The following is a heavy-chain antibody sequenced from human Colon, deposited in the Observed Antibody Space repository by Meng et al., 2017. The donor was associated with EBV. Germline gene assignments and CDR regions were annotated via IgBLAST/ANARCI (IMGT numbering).Heavy chain of an antibody. CDR2: ISAYNGNT. Sequence: QVQLVQSGAWVKKPGASVKVSCEASGFIFTSYAISWVRQAPGQGLQYMGWISAYNGNTNYAQELQGRVTMTTDTSTSTAYMELRSLRFDDTAVYYCARFYCSSTSCPHVLFDYWGQGTLVTVSS. D-gene: IGHD2-2*01. V-gene: IGHV1-18*01. CDR3: ARFYCSSTSCPHVLFDY. J-gene: IGHJ4*02. CDR1: GFIFTSYA.